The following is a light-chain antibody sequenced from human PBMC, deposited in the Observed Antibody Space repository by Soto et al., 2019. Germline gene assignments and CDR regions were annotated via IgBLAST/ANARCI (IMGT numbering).Light chain of an antibody. Sequence: QLVLTQSPSASASLGASVKLPCTLRSGHSSYAVAWHQQQPEKGPRYLMKLNSDGSHSKGDGIPDRFSGSSSGAERYLTISSLQSEDKADYYCQSWGTGLLVFGGGTKLTVL. J-gene: IGLJ3*02. CDR2: LNSDGSH. CDR3: QSWGTGLLV. CDR1: SGHSSYA. V-gene: IGLV4-69*01.